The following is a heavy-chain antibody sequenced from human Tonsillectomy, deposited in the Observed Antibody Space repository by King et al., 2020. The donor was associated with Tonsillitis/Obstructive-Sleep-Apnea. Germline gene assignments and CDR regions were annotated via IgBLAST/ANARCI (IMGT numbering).Heavy chain of an antibody. J-gene: IGHJ4*02. CDR1: GYTFTGYY. CDR3: ASGSSGTTSSFDY. D-gene: IGHD1-1*01. V-gene: IGHV1-2*02. CDR2: INPNSGGT. Sequence: QLVQSGAEVKKPGASVKVSCKASGYTFTGYYMHWVRQAPGQGLEWMGWINPNSGGTNYAQKFEGRVTMTRDTSISTAYMEMSRLRSDDTAVYYWASGSSGTTSSFDYWGQGTLVTVSS.